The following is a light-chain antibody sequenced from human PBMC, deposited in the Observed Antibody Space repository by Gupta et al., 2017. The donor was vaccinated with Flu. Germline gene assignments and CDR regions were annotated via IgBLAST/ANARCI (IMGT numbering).Light chain of an antibody. CDR2: EVF. J-gene: IGLJ2*01. Sequence: QSXLTQPPAASGSXGQSVTISCTGTSSDIGVYNYFSWYQQHPGKAPKLMIYEVFKRPSGVPDRFSGSKSGNTASLTVSGLQADDEADYYCSSYAGSNNHVVFGGGTKLTVL. V-gene: IGLV2-8*01. CDR3: SSYAGSNNHVV. CDR1: SSDIGVYNY.